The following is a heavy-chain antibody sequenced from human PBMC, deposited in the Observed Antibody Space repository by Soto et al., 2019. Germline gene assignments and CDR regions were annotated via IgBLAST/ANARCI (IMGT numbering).Heavy chain of an antibody. J-gene: IGHJ4*02. Sequence: EVQLLESGGGLVQPGGSLRLSCATSGFTFSTNAMGWVRQAPGMGLEFVSLIRGSGNTIYYADSVKGRFTISRDNSMNTVSLQMNSLRAEDTDVYYWAKVGYDTFGYYLRSFDCWGQGTLVTVSP. CDR2: IRGSGNTI. D-gene: IGHD2-2*03. CDR1: GFTFSTNA. CDR3: AKVGYDTFGYYLRSFDC. V-gene: IGHV3-23*01.